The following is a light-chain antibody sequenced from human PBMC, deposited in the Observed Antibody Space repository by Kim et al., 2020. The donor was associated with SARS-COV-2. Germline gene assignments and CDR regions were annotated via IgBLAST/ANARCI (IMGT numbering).Light chain of an antibody. Sequence: SPGERATLSCMASQTIKNRLVWYQHKPGQAPRLLIYEATTRATGIPARFIGSGSETDFTLTISNLQSEDFAVYYCQQSNNWPPLTFGQGTKVDIK. V-gene: IGKV3-15*01. CDR1: QTIKNR. CDR3: QQSNNWPPLT. J-gene: IGKJ1*01. CDR2: EAT.